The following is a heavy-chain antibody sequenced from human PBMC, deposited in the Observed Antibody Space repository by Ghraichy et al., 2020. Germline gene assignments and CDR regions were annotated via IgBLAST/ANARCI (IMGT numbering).Heavy chain of an antibody. J-gene: IGHJ4*02. Sequence: GGSLRLSCAASGFAFSTYAMSWVRQAPGKGLEWVSAISNTGGTTYYEDSVNGRFTMSRDNSKNTLYLQMNSLRAEDTAVYYCAKVTTQWERTGYFDYWGQGNLVTVSS. CDR3: AKVTTQWERTGYFDY. CDR2: ISNTGGTT. D-gene: IGHD1-26*01. CDR1: GFAFSTYA. V-gene: IGHV3-23*01.